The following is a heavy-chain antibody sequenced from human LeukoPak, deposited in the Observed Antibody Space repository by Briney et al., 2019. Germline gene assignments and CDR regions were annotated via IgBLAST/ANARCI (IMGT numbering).Heavy chain of an antibody. V-gene: IGHV4-4*07. Sequence: PSETLSLTCTVSGGSISSYYWSWIRQPAGKGLEWIGRIYTSGSTNYNPSLKSRVTMSVDTSKNQFSLKLSSVTAADTAVYYCARDLSHRPNYDILTGYFGYYYYGMDVWGQGTTVTVSS. CDR2: IYTSGST. CDR1: GGSISSYY. J-gene: IGHJ6*02. D-gene: IGHD3-9*01. CDR3: ARDLSHRPNYDILTGYFGYYYYGMDV.